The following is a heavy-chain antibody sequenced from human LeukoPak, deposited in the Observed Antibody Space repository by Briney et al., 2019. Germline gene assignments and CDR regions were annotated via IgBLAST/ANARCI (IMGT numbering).Heavy chain of an antibody. V-gene: IGHV1-69*05. Sequence: SVKVSCKASGGTFGIYGMSWVRQAPGQGLEWMGGIIPTYRTPTYAERFQGRVTITTDDSTSTVYMELTSLRSEDTAVYYCARVRTGWLRWTSDYCGQGTLVTVSS. D-gene: IGHD4-23*01. J-gene: IGHJ4*02. CDR3: ARVRTGWLRWTSDY. CDR2: IIPTYRTP. CDR1: GGTFGIYG.